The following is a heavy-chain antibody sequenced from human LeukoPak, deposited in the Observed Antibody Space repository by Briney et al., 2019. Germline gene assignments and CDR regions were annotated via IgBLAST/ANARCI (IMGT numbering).Heavy chain of an antibody. Sequence: PSETLSLTCSVSGGSISSGDSYWSWIRQPPGKGLEWIGYIYYIGSTYYNPSLKSRVTISVDTSKNQFSLKLSSVTAADTAVYYCASALPFQLVHWGQGTLVTVSS. V-gene: IGHV4-30-4*01. J-gene: IGHJ4*02. D-gene: IGHD6-13*01. CDR1: GGSISSGDSY. CDR2: IYYIGST. CDR3: ASALPFQLVH.